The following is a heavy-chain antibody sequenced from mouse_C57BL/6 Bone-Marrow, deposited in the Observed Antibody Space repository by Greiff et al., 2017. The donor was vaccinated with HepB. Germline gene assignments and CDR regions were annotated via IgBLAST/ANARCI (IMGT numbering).Heavy chain of an antibody. D-gene: IGHD1-1*01. Sequence: VQLQQSGTVLARPGASVKMSCKTSGYTFTSYWMHWVKQRPGQGLEWIGAIYPGNSDTSSNQKYKGKAKLTAVTSASTAYMELSSLTNEDSAVYYCTRLFYYYWYFDVWGTGTTVTVSS. CDR3: TRLFYYYWYFDV. CDR2: IYPGNSDT. V-gene: IGHV1-5*01. J-gene: IGHJ1*03. CDR1: GYTFTSYW.